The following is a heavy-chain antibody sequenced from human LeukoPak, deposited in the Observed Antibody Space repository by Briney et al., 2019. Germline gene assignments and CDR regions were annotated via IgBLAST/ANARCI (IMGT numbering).Heavy chain of an antibody. CDR3: ATLKLELHWFDP. CDR2: FDPEDGET. J-gene: IGHJ5*02. CDR1: GYTLTELS. V-gene: IGHV1-24*01. Sequence: ASVKVSCKVSGYTLTELSMHWVRQAPGKGLEWMGGFDPEDGETIYAQKFQGRVTMTEDTSTDTAYMELSSLRSEDTAVYYCATLKLELHWFDPWGQGTLVTVSS. D-gene: IGHD1-7*01.